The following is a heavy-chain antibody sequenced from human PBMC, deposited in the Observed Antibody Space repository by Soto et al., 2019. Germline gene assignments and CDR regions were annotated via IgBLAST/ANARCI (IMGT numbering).Heavy chain of an antibody. D-gene: IGHD6-19*01. CDR1: GFTFSSYW. CDR3: ARRGAGAGLHY. Sequence: EVQLVESGGGLVQPGGSLRVSCAASGFTFSSYWMHWVRQAPGKGLVWVSRINSDGSSTSYADSVKGRFTISRDNAKNTLYLQMTSLRADDTAIYYGARRGAGAGLHYWGQGTLFTVSS. CDR2: INSDGSST. J-gene: IGHJ4*02. V-gene: IGHV3-74*01.